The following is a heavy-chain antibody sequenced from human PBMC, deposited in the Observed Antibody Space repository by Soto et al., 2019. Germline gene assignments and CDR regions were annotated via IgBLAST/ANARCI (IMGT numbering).Heavy chain of an antibody. CDR1: GDTFTGHY. J-gene: IGHJ6*02. Sequence: ASVEVSCKASGDTFTGHYMHWVRQAPGQGLEWMGWINPNSGGTNYAQKFQGRVTMTRDTSISTAYMELSRLRSDDTAVYYCARDRFYYGSGSYYTYYYYGMDVWGQGTTVTVSS. D-gene: IGHD3-10*01. V-gene: IGHV1-2*02. CDR2: INPNSGGT. CDR3: ARDRFYYGSGSYYTYYYYGMDV.